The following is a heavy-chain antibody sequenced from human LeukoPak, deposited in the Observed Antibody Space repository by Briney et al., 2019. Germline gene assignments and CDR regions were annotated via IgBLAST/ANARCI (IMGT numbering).Heavy chain of an antibody. J-gene: IGHJ3*02. CDR3: ARDPAPDTPSTDAFDI. CDR1: GFTFSDYY. CDR2: ISSSGSTI. Sequence: GGSLRLSCAASGFTFSDYYMSWIRQAPGKGLEWVSYISSSGSTIYYADSVKGRFTISRDNAKNSLYLQMNSLRAEDTAVYYCARDPAPDTPSTDAFDIWGQGTMVTVSS. D-gene: IGHD5-18*01. V-gene: IGHV3-11*01.